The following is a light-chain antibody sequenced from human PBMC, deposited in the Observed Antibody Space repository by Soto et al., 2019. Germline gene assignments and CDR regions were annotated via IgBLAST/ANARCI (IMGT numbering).Light chain of an antibody. CDR2: DAS. V-gene: IGKV3-11*01. CDR3: QQRSKWPLT. J-gene: IGKJ4*01. Sequence: EIVLTQSPATLSLSPGERATLSCRASQSISSYLGWYQQKPGQAPRLLIYDASNRAAGNPARFSGSGSGTDFTLTISSLEPEDFSVYYCQQRSKWPLTFGGGTKVEIK. CDR1: QSISSY.